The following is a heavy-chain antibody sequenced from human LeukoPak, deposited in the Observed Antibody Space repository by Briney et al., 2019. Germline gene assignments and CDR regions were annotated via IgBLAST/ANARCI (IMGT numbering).Heavy chain of an antibody. CDR2: ICPGDSDT. Sequence: GESLKISCKGSGYTFTSNWIGWVRQLPGKGLEWMGIICPGDSDTRFSPSFQGQVTISADKSISTVYLQWSSLKASDTAMYYCARHAGSSLPDAFDIWGQGTMVTVSS. CDR1: GYTFTSNW. D-gene: IGHD6-19*01. CDR3: ARHAGSSLPDAFDI. J-gene: IGHJ3*02. V-gene: IGHV5-51*01.